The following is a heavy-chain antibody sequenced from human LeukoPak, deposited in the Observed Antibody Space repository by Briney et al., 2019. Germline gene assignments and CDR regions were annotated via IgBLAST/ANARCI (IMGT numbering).Heavy chain of an antibody. J-gene: IGHJ4*02. CDR2: IFHSGDT. CDR1: GGSVTSPYR. D-gene: IGHD5-12*01. CDR3: ARLRSRVAKGGYYFDY. V-gene: IGHV4-4*02. Sequence: SETLSLTCAVSGGSVTSPYRWGWVRQPPGKGLEWICEIFHSGDTNYNASLKRRVTLSVDKSKNQFSLKLSSVTAADTAVYYCARLRSRVAKGGYYFDYWGQGTLVTVSS.